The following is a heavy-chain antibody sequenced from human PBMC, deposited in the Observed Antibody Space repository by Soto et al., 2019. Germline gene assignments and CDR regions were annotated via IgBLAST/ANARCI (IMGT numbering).Heavy chain of an antibody. CDR2: FDPEDGET. D-gene: IGHD3-22*01. J-gene: IGHJ1*01. CDR1: GYTLTELS. V-gene: IGHV1-24*01. Sequence: GASVKVSCKVSGYTLTELSMHWVRQAPGKGLEWMGGFDPEDGETIYAQKFQGRVTMTEDTSTDTAYMELSSLRSEDTAVFYCATLGDFSSGYYYPIEYFQHWGQGTLVTVSS. CDR3: ATLGDFSSGYYYPIEYFQH.